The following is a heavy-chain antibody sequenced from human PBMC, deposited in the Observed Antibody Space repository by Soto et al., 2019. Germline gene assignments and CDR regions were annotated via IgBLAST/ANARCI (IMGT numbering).Heavy chain of an antibody. CDR1: GGSISSSNW. D-gene: IGHD3-3*01. V-gene: IGHV4-4*02. Sequence: PSETLSLTCAVSGGSISSSNWWSCVRQPPGKGLEWIGEIYHSGSTNYNPSLKSRVTISVDKSKKQFSLKLSSVTAADTAVYYCARVGYDFWSGFRTTDEVWGQGTTVPVS. J-gene: IGHJ6*02. CDR2: IYHSGST. CDR3: ARVGYDFWSGFRTTDEV.